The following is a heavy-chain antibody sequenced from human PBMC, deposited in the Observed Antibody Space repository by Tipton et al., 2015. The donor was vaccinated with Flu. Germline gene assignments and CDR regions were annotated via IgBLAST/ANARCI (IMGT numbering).Heavy chain of an antibody. J-gene: IGHJ4*02. CDR3: ARKVGDY. Sequence: GSLRLSCAVSGFSFSSYWMDWVRQAPGKGLEWVANIKQDGSEKYYVDSVKGRFTISRDNAENSLYLQMNSLRAEDTAVYYYARKVGDYWGQGTLVTVSS. CDR1: GFSFSSYW. CDR2: IKQDGSEK. V-gene: IGHV3-7*03. D-gene: IGHD1-26*01.